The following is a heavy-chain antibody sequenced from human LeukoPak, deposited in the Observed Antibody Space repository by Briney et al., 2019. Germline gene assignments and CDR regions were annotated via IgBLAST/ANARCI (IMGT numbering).Heavy chain of an antibody. J-gene: IGHJ4*02. CDR2: INPRDSDT. V-gene: IGHV5-51*01. D-gene: IGHD3-16*02. CDR1: GYSFTSYW. Sequence: GESLKISCKVSGYSFTSYWIGWVRQMPGKGLEWMGIINPRDSDTKYSPSFQGQVTISLDKSISTACLQWSSLKASDTAMYYCARQSVDRRYTFHYWGQGTLVTVSS. CDR3: ARQSVDRRYTFHY.